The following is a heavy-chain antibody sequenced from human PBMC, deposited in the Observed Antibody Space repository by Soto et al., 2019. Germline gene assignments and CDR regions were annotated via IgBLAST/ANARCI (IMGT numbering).Heavy chain of an antibody. CDR1: GFTFSDYY. D-gene: IGHD4-17*01. CDR3: ARDPTVTKPPYWYFDL. J-gene: IGHJ2*01. CDR2: ISSSGSTI. V-gene: IGHV3-11*01. Sequence: QVQLVESGGGLVKPGGHLRLSCAASGFTFSDYYMSWIRQAPGKGLEWVSYISSSGSTIYYADSVKGRFTISRDNAKNSLYLQMNSLRAEDTTVYYCARDPTVTKPPYWYFDLWGRGTLVTVSS.